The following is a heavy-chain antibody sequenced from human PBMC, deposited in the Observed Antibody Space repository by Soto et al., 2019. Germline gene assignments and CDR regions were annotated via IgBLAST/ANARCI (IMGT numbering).Heavy chain of an antibody. CDR3: AREERKGIISWFDP. J-gene: IGHJ5*02. D-gene: IGHD2-21*01. Sequence: SETLSLTCTLSGDSITWTSCYWGWIRQPPGKGLEWVGDVYYSGSTYYNPSLKSRLTMSIDTSKGQFSLKLSSVSAADTAVYFCAREERKGIISWFDPWGQGTPVTVSS. CDR1: GDSITWTSCY. CDR2: VYYSGST. V-gene: IGHV4-39*02.